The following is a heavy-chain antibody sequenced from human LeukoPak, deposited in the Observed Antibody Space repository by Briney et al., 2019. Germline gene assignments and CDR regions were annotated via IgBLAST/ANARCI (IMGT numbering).Heavy chain of an antibody. J-gene: IGHJ6*02. CDR2: ISSSGSTI. V-gene: IGHV3-11*04. CDR1: GFTFSDSY. CDR3: ARDYGMDV. Sequence: GGSLRLSCAASGFTFSDSYMSWIRQAPGKGLEWVSYISSSGSTIYYADSVKGRFTISYADSVKGRFIISRDNAKNSLYLQMNSLRAEDTAVYYCARDYGMDVWGQGTTVTVSS.